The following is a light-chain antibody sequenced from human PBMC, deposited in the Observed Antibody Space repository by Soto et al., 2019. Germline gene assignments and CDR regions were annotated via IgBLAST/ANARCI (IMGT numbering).Light chain of an antibody. J-gene: IGLJ2*01. Sequence: QSVRTQPASVSGSPGPSITISCTGTSNDLGGFNYVSWYQQHPGKAPKLIIYGVVNRPSGLSNHFSGSKSGNTASLTISGVQAEDEADYYCSSFTSRDTVLFGGGTKVTVL. CDR2: GVV. V-gene: IGLV2-14*01. CDR1: SNDLGGFNY. CDR3: SSFTSRDTVL.